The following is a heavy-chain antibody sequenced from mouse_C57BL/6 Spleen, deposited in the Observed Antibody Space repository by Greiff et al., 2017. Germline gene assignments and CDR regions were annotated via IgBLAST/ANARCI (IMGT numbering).Heavy chain of an antibody. CDR3: TILRQYYFDY. V-gene: IGHV1-15*01. CDR2: IDPETGGT. Sequence: VQLQQSGAELVRPGASVTLSCKASGYTFTDYEMHWVKQTPVHGLEWIGAIDPETGGTAYNQKFKGKAILTADKSSSTAYMELRSLTSEDSAVYYCTILRQYYFDYGGQGTTLTVSS. D-gene: IGHD1-1*01. J-gene: IGHJ2*01. CDR1: GYTFTDYE.